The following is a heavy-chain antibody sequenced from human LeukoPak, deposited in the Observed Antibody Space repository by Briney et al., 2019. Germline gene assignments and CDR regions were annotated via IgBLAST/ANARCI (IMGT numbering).Heavy chain of an antibody. CDR3: ARDCSSTSCYWTFDY. Sequence: GGSLTLSCAVSGFAFSSYWMSWVRQAPGKGLEWVANINQDGSEKYYVDSVKGRFTISKDNAKNSLYLQMNSLRAEDTAVYYCARDCSSTSCYWTFDYWGQGTLVTVSS. CDR2: INQDGSEK. D-gene: IGHD2-2*01. V-gene: IGHV3-7*01. J-gene: IGHJ4*02. CDR1: GFAFSSYW.